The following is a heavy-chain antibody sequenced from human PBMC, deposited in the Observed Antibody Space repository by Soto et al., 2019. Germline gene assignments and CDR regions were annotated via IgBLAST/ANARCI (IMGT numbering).Heavy chain of an antibody. V-gene: IGHV3-11*01. CDR1: GFTFSNNW. J-gene: IGHJ6*02. D-gene: IGHD6-6*01. CDR3: GRDPELWDENVATRPPFHYYGMDV. CDR2: ISRSGSTI. Sequence: QMRLVESGGGLVEPGGSLRLSCVTSGFTFSNNWMSWIRQAPGRGLEWLAYISRSGSTIYYADSMKGRFTISRDNSKSSLYLQMDNLRAEDTAMYYCGRDPELWDENVATRPPFHYYGMDVWGQGTTVTVSS.